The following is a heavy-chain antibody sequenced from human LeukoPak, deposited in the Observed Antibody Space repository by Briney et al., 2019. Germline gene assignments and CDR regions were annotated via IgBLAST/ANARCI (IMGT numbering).Heavy chain of an antibody. Sequence: GGSLRLSCAASGFTFSNYAMHWVRQAPGKGLEYVSAISSNGHSTDYAISVKGRFTISRDNSKNTLYLQMGSLGAEDMAVYYCARRPYSGTYYVDYWGQGTLVTVSS. CDR1: GFTFSNYA. CDR2: ISSNGHST. D-gene: IGHD5-12*01. CDR3: ARRPYSGTYYVDY. V-gene: IGHV3-64*01. J-gene: IGHJ4*02.